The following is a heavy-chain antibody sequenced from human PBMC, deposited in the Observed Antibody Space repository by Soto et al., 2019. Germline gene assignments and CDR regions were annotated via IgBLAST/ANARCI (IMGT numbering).Heavy chain of an antibody. CDR3: ARGRYGSGSYYAYYYYYVMDV. D-gene: IGHD3-10*01. CDR2: IYHSGCT. Sequence: SETLSLTCAVSGGSISSSNWWSWVRQPPGKGLEWIGEIYHSGCTNYNPSLKSRVTISVDKSKNQFSLKLSSVTAADTAVYYCARGRYGSGSYYAYYYYYVMDVWGQGTTVTVSS. V-gene: IGHV4-4*02. J-gene: IGHJ6*02. CDR1: GGSISSSNW.